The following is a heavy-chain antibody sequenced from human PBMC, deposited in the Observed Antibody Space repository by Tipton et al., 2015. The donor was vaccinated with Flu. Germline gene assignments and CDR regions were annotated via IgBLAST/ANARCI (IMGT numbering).Heavy chain of an antibody. D-gene: IGHD2-21*01. CDR2: IAYDGSYK. V-gene: IGHV3-33*05. Sequence: RSLRLSCAASGFTFSSYGMHWVSQAPGKGLEWVAVIAYDGSYKYCAESVRGRCTISRDNSKDTVYLEMNSLSAEDTSVYYCAREPRAGDCQFDSWGQGTLVTVSS. CDR3: AREPRAGDCQFDS. J-gene: IGHJ5*01. CDR1: GFTFSSYG.